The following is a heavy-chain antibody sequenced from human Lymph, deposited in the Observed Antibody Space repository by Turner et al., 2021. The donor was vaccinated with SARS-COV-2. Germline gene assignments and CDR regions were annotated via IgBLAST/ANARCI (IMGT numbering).Heavy chain of an antibody. V-gene: IGHV4-39*01. J-gene: IGHJ4*02. CDR2: SNDSRRN. D-gene: IGHD2-8*01. Sequence: QLQLQESGPGLVKPSETLCLACTVSGGAIRSSSYYWGWIRQPPGKGLEWIGSSNDSRRNYDNPSLRSRVTISVDTTKNQYSQKQSSGTAEDTAVYYGASAPFSIEIMMYASGYLDNWGQGTLVTVSS. CDR1: GGAIRSSSYY. CDR3: ASAPFSIEIMMYASGYLDN.